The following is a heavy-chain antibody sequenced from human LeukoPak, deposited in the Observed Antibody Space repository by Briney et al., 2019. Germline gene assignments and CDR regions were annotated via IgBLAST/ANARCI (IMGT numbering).Heavy chain of an antibody. CDR2: ISGSGGST. V-gene: IGHV3-23*01. D-gene: IGHD1-26*01. J-gene: IGHJ4*02. CDR1: GFTFSSYA. CDR3: AKVVGATKGYEGLWDY. Sequence: GGSLRLSCAASGFTFSSYAMSWVRQAPGKGLEWVSAISGSGGSTYYADSVKGRFTISRDNSKNTLYLQMNSLRAEDTAVYYCAKVVGATKGYEGLWDYWGQGTLVTVSS.